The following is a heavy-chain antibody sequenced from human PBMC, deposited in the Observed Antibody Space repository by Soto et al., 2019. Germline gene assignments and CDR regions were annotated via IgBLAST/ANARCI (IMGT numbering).Heavy chain of an antibody. CDR2: IHHSGST. D-gene: IGHD2-2*01. V-gene: IGHV4-4*02. CDR1: GGSISSSNW. Sequence: SETLSLTCTVSGGSISSSNWWNWVRQPPGKGLEWIGEIHHSGSTNYNPSLKSRVTISVDKSKNQFSLKLNSVTAADTAVYYCARVRQGCSSTSCYFDPWGQGTLVTVSS. J-gene: IGHJ5*02. CDR3: ARVRQGCSSTSCYFDP.